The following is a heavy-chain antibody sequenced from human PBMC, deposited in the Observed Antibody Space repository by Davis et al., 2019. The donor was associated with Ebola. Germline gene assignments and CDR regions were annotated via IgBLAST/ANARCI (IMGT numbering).Heavy chain of an antibody. V-gene: IGHV4-4*02. Sequence: MPGGSLRLSCAVSGGSISSSNWWSWVRQPPGKGLEWIGEIYHSGSTYYNPSLKSRVTISVDRSKNQFSLKLSSVTAADTAVYYCARAHYGDRIDYWGQGTLVTVSS. CDR1: GGSISSSNW. J-gene: IGHJ4*02. CDR3: ARAHYGDRIDY. CDR2: IYHSGST. D-gene: IGHD4-17*01.